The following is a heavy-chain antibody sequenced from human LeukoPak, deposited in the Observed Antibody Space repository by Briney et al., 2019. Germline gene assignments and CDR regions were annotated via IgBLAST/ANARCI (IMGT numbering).Heavy chain of an antibody. CDR3: ARKIAAAPDAFDI. V-gene: IGHV1-69*13. Sequence: GASVKVSCKASGRTFSNYAISWVRQAPGQGLEWMGGIIPIFGTANYAQKFQGRVTITADESTSTAYMELSSLRSEDTAVYYCARKIAAAPDAFDIWGQGTMVTVSS. J-gene: IGHJ3*02. CDR2: IIPIFGTA. D-gene: IGHD6-13*01. CDR1: GRTFSNYA.